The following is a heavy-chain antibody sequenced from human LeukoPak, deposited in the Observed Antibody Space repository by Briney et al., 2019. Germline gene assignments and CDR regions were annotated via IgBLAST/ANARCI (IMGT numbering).Heavy chain of an antibody. CDR2: ISGSGSST. Sequence: GGSLRLSCSASGFTLTTYAMSWVRQAPGKGLEWVSAISGSGSSTYYADSVKGRFTISRDNSKNTLFLQMNSLRAEGTAVYYCAKGYCSSSSCYSYAFDIWGQGTVVTVSS. CDR1: GFTLTTYA. V-gene: IGHV3-23*01. CDR3: AKGYCSSSSCYSYAFDI. J-gene: IGHJ3*02. D-gene: IGHD2-2*01.